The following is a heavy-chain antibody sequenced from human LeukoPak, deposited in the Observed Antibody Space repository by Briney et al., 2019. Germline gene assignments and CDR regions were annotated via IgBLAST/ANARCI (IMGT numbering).Heavy chain of an antibody. J-gene: IGHJ5*02. Sequence: PSETLSLTCAVYGGSFSGYYWSWIRQPPGKGLEWIGEINHSGSTNYNPSLKSRVTISVDTSKNQFSLKLSSVTAADTAVYYCARHGHGYCSSTSCYRWFDPWGQGTLVTVSS. D-gene: IGHD2-2*01. CDR2: INHSGST. CDR3: ARHGHGYCSSTSCYRWFDP. V-gene: IGHV4-34*01. CDR1: GGSFSGYY.